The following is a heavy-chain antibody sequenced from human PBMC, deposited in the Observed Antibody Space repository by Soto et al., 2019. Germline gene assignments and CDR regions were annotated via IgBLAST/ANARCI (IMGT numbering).Heavy chain of an antibody. V-gene: IGHV4-34*01. Sequence: ETLSLTCAVYGGSFSGYYWSWIRQPPGKGLEWIGEINHSGSTNYNPSLKSRVTISVDTSKNQFSLKLSSVTAADTAVYYCARLRITMVRGVPYYYYYYGMDVWGQGTTVTVSS. D-gene: IGHD3-10*01. CDR2: INHSGST. CDR1: GGSFSGYY. J-gene: IGHJ6*02. CDR3: ARLRITMVRGVPYYYYYYGMDV.